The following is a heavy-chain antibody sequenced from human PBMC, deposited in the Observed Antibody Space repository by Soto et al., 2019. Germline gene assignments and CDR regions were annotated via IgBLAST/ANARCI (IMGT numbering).Heavy chain of an antibody. Sequence: VASVKVSCKASGYTFTSYYMHWVRQAPGQGLEWMGIINPSGGSTSYAQKFQGRVTMTRDTSTSTVYMELSSLRSEDWAVYCCARCSLEVWFGGNWFGPWGQGSLVTVSS. D-gene: IGHD3-10*01. CDR1: GYTFTSYY. CDR3: ARCSLEVWFGGNWFGP. J-gene: IGHJ5*02. V-gene: IGHV1-46*01. CDR2: INPSGGST.